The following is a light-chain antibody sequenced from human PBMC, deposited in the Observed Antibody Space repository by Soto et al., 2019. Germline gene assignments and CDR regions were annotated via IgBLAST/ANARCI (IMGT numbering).Light chain of an antibody. CDR2: GAS. Sequence: SQLTQSPSSLSASIGDRVTITCRASDNIKTSLPWYHQRPGKAPDLLIYGASTLTTGAPSRFSGSGSGTHFPLPIAALNPADFATYYCQHNASVPVTFGQGTRLEIK. CDR1: DNIKTS. J-gene: IGKJ5*01. V-gene: IGKV1-39*01. CDR3: QHNASVPVT.